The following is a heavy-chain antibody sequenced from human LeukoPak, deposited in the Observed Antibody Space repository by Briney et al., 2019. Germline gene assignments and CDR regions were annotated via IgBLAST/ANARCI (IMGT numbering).Heavy chain of an antibody. CDR2: MSNDGKNK. Sequence: PGGSLRLSCAVPVFTLTIYAVHWVPQAPGKGLEWLAVMSNDGKNKYLADSVKGRFSVSRDISKDTLYLQMDSLRAEDTAVYYCAREGHSDLLTGYSPVEYYYYYMDVWGKGTTVTVSS. V-gene: IGHV3-30*04. J-gene: IGHJ6*03. D-gene: IGHD3-9*01. CDR3: AREGHSDLLTGYSPVEYYYYYMDV. CDR1: VFTLTIYA.